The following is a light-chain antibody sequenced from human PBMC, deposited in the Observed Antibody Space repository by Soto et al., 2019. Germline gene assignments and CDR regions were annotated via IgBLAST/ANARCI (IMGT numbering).Light chain of an antibody. CDR2: EAS. Sequence: DIEMTQSPSSLSASVGDRVTITYQASQDISNYLNWYRQRPGKAPQLLIYEASNLQTGVSSRFSGTGSGTDFTFTISSLQPEDFATYYCQHYDNFPVTFGGGTKVEIK. CDR1: QDISNY. J-gene: IGKJ4*01. CDR3: QHYDNFPVT. V-gene: IGKV1-33*01.